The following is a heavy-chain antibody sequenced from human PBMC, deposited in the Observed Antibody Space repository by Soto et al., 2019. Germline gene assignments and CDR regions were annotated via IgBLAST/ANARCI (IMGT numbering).Heavy chain of an antibody. J-gene: IGHJ4*02. D-gene: IGHD5-12*01. CDR1: GYSFTSYW. CDR3: ARTKLVSGMDIVAMPSFDGNDY. V-gene: IGHV5-51*01. CDR2: IYPGDSDT. Sequence: GEALKVSCKGSGYSFTSYWIGWVRQMPWKGLEWMGIIYPGDSDTRYSPSFQGQVTISADKSISTAYLQWSSLKASDTAMYYCARTKLVSGMDIVAMPSFDGNDYWGQGTLVTVSS.